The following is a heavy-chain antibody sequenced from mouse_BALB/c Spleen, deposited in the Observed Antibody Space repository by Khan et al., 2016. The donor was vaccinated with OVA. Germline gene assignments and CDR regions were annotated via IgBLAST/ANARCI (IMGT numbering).Heavy chain of an antibody. V-gene: IGHV3-2*02. D-gene: IGHD1-1*01. CDR2: ISYSGST. J-gene: IGHJ2*01. CDR1: GYSITSDYA. CDR3: ASGRLLRRYPDYFDY. Sequence: EVQLVESGPGLLKPSQSLSLTCTATGYSITSDYAWNWIRQLPGNKLEWMGYISYSGSTTYSPSLKSRISFTLDTSTNPSHLQLKSVTTEDTATYDCASGRLLRRYPDYFDYWGQGTTLTVSS.